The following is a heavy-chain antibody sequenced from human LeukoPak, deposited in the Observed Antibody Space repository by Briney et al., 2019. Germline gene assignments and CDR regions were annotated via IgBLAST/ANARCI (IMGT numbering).Heavy chain of an antibody. CDR2: IIASSGST. CDR1: GFSFNNYA. V-gene: IGHV3-23*01. Sequence: PGGSLRLSCAASGFSFNNYAMSWVRQAPGKGLEWVSIIIASSGSTFYADSVKGRFTISRDNSKNTLYLQMNSLRVEDTAVYYCVKGGYDHVEVADFDFWGQGTLVTVSS. D-gene: IGHD5-12*01. J-gene: IGHJ4*02. CDR3: VKGGYDHVEVADFDF.